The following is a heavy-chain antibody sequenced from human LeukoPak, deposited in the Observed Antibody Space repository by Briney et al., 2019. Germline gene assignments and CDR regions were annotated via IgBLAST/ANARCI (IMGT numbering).Heavy chain of an antibody. D-gene: IGHD4-23*01. CDR3: AKRNGYDGNSGVFDI. V-gene: IGHV3-33*06. CDR2: IWHDGSHK. J-gene: IGHJ3*02. CDR1: GFAFNTYA. Sequence: SGRSLRLSCAASGFAFNTYAMHWVRQAPGQGLEWVALIWHDGSHKFYSNSVRGQFTISRDNSKNTVSLQMNNLRPEDTAVYYCAKRNGYDGNSGVFDIWGQGTMVTVSS.